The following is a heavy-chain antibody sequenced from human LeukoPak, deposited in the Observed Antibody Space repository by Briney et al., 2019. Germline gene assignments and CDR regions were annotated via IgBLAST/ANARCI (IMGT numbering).Heavy chain of an antibody. V-gene: IGHV3-7*01. CDR1: GFTFSSYW. Sequence: SGGSLRLSCAASGFTFSSYWMSWVRQAPGKGLEWVANIKQDGSEKYYVDSVKGRFTISRDNAKNSLYLQMNSLRDEDTAVYYCASRPHGDYPYFDYWGQGTLVTVSS. J-gene: IGHJ4*02. CDR3: ASRPHGDYPYFDY. CDR2: IKQDGSEK. D-gene: IGHD4-17*01.